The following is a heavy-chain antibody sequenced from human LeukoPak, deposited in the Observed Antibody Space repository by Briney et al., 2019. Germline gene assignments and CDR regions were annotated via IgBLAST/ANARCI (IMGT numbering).Heavy chain of an antibody. D-gene: IGHD3-10*01. CDR1: GGSISSSSYY. CDR3: ARMERFGVRAYYFDC. CDR2: IYYSGST. V-gene: IGHV4-39*01. J-gene: IGHJ4*02. Sequence: PSETLSLTCTVSGGSISSSSYYWGWIRQPPGKGLEWIGSIYYSGSTYYNPSLKSRVTISVDTSKNQFSLKLSSVTAADTAVYYCARMERFGVRAYYFDCWGQGTLVTVSS.